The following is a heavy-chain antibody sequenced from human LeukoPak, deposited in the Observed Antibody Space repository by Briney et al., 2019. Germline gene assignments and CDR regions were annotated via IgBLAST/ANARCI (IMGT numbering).Heavy chain of an antibody. CDR2: INHSGST. V-gene: IGHV4-34*01. CDR3: ARVGITRYYDSSGYYRKDYYYYGMDV. CDR1: GGSFSGYY. Sequence: SSETLSLTCAVYGGSFSGYYWSWIRQPPGKGLEWIGEINHSGSTNYNPSLKSQVTISVDTSKNQFSLKLSSVTAADTAVYYCARVGITRYYDSSGYYRKDYYYYGMDVWGQGTTVTVSS. D-gene: IGHD3-22*01. J-gene: IGHJ6*02.